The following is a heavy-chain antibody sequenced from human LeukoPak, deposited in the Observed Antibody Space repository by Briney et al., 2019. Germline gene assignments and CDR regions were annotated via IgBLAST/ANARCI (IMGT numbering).Heavy chain of an antibody. CDR2: ISGSGGST. Sequence: GGSLRLSCAASGFTFSSYAMSWVRQAPGKGLEWVSAISGSGGSTYYADSVKGRFTISRDNYRNTLCLQMNSLRAEDTAVYYCAKEWSRGVIFVYWGQGTLVTVSS. CDR1: GFTFSSYA. V-gene: IGHV3-23*01. D-gene: IGHD3-10*01. J-gene: IGHJ4*02. CDR3: AKEWSRGVIFVY.